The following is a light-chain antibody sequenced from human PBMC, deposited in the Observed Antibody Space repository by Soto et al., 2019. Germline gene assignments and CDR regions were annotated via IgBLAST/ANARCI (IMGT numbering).Light chain of an antibody. CDR1: SSDVGRYDY. J-gene: IGLJ1*01. V-gene: IGLV2-14*01. CDR3: NSYTSSTTSYV. Sequence: LTQPASVSGSPGQSITISCTGTSSDVGRYDYVSWYQQHPGKAPKLLIYDVSNRPSGISDRFSGSKSGNTASLTISGLQAEDEADYYCNSYTSSTTSYVFGAGTKVTV. CDR2: DVS.